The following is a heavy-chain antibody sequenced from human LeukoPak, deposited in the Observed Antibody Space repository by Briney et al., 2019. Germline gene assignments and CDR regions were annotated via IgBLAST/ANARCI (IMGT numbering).Heavy chain of an antibody. CDR2: IYYSGST. D-gene: IGHD5-24*01. Sequence: SETLSLTXTVSGGSISSYYWSWIRQPPGKGLEWIGYIYYSGSTNYNPSLKSRVTISVDTSKNQFSLKLSSVTAADTAVYYCARVFESRVDYWGQGTLVTVSS. V-gene: IGHV4-59*01. J-gene: IGHJ4*02. CDR3: ARVFESRVDY. CDR1: GGSISSYY.